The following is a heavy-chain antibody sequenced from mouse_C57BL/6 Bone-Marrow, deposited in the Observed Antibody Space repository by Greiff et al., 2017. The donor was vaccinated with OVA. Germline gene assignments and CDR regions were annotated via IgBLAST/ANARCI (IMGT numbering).Heavy chain of an antibody. V-gene: IGHV8-8*01. Sequence: QVTLKESGPGILQPSQTLSLTCSFSGFSLSTFGMGVGWLRPPSGMGLVWLVRIWWDDDKYSNPALKRRLTISKDTSKHQVFLTNANVDTADTATYYCARTGQPGPQFAYWGQGTLVTVSA. CDR2: IWWDDDK. CDR1: GFSLSTFGMG. D-gene: IGHD3-1*01. J-gene: IGHJ3*01. CDR3: ARTGQPGPQFAY.